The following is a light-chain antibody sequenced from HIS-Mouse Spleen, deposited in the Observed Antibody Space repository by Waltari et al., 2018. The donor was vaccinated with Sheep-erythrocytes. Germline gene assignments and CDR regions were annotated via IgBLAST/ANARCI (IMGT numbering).Light chain of an antibody. J-gene: IGLJ3*02. CDR3: CSYAGSSTPWV. CDR1: SSDVGSYNL. Sequence: QSALTQPASVSGSPGQSITISCTGTSSDVGSYNLVSWYHQHPGKAPKIMIYEGSKRPSGVSNRFSDSKSGYTASLTVSGLQAEDEADYYCCSYAGSSTPWVFGGGTKLTVL. V-gene: IGLV2-23*01. CDR2: EGS.